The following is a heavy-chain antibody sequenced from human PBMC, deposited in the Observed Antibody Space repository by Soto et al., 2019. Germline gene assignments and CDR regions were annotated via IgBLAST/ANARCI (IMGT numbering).Heavy chain of an antibody. CDR1: GGSISSSSYY. V-gene: IGHV4-39*01. Sequence: QLQLQESGPGLVKPSETLSLTCTVSGGSISSSSYYWGWIRQPPGKGLEWIGSIYYSGSTYYNPPLKSRVTISVDTSKNQFSLKLSSVTAADTAVYYCARLFPRVVPAAIYFDYWGQGTLVTVSS. D-gene: IGHD2-2*01. J-gene: IGHJ4*02. CDR3: ARLFPRVVPAAIYFDY. CDR2: IYYSGST.